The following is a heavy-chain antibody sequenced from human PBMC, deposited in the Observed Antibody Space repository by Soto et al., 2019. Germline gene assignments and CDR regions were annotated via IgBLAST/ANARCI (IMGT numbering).Heavy chain of an antibody. Sequence: QITLKESGPTLVKPTQTLTLTCTFSGFSLSTPSGVGVGWIRQPPGTALEWLAFIYWDDEKRYSPSLKSRLPITKDTSKNQVVLIMTNMDHVDTATYYCAHILGIGGYYEGFDYWGQGALVTVSS. CDR1: GFSLSTPSGVG. J-gene: IGHJ4*02. CDR3: AHILGIGGYYEGFDY. D-gene: IGHD1-26*01. V-gene: IGHV2-5*02. CDR2: IYWDDEK.